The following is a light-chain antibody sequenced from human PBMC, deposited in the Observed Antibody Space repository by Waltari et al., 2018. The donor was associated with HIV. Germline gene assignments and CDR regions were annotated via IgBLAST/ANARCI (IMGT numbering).Light chain of an antibody. CDR2: KAS. CDR3: QQYNVYST. V-gene: IGKV1-5*03. Sequence: QLAQAPPILSAFGGERVSVTCRASQSISTSLAWYQVKAGKAPKLLIYKASSLNSGVPSRFSGRGSGTDFTLTISSLQSDDFATYYCQQYNVYSTFGQGTKVEIK. CDR1: QSISTS. J-gene: IGKJ1*01.